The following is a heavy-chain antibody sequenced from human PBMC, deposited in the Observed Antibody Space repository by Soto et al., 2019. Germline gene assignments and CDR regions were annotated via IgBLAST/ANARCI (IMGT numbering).Heavy chain of an antibody. CDR2: IIPIFGTA. Sequence: QVQLVQSGAEVKKPGSSVKVSCQASGGTFSSYALSWVRQAPGQGLEWMGGIIPIFGTANYAQKFQCRVTITRDKSTRTAYMELRSLRDEDTAVYYCATVEMATIRRAGPGWFDPWGQGTLVTVSS. J-gene: IGHJ5*02. D-gene: IGHD5-12*01. CDR1: GGTFSSYA. V-gene: IGHV1-69*06. CDR3: ATVEMATIRRAGPGWFDP.